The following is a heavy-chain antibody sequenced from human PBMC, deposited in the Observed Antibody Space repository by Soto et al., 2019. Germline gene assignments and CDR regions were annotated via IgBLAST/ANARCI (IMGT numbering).Heavy chain of an antibody. V-gene: IGHV3-23*01. CDR2: ISGSGGST. J-gene: IGHJ3*02. Sequence: GGSLRLSCAASGFTFSSYAMSWVRQAPGKGLEWVSAISGSGGSTYYADSVKGRFTISRDNSKNTLYLQMNSLRAEDTAVYYCAKGIGLYSSSWYAFDIWGQGTMVTVSS. CDR3: AKGIGLYSSSWYAFDI. D-gene: IGHD6-13*01. CDR1: GFTFSSYA.